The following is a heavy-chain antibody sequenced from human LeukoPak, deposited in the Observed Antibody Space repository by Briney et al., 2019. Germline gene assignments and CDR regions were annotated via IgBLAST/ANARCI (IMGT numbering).Heavy chain of an antibody. CDR2: IVVGSGNT. J-gene: IGHJ4*02. CDR1: GFTFTGSA. CDR3: AADLRFGELALDY. Sequence: SVKVSCKASGFTFTGSAMQWVRQARGQRLEWIGWIVVGSGNTNYAEKFQEKVTITRDMSTSTAYMELSSLRSEDTAVYYCAADLRFGELALDYWGQGTLVTVSS. V-gene: IGHV1-58*02. D-gene: IGHD3-10*01.